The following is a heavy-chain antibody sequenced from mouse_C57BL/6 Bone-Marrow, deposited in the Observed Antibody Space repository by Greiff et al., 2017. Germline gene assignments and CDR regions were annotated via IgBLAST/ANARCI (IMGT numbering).Heavy chain of an antibody. Sequence: EVKLMESGGGLVKPGGSLKLSCAASGFTFSSYAMSWVRQTPEKRLEWVATISDGGSYTYYPDNVKGRFTISRDNAKNNLYLQMSHLKSEDTAMYYCARDQGITTVVATRFDYWGQGTTLTVSS. J-gene: IGHJ2*01. CDR3: ARDQGITTVVATRFDY. CDR1: GFTFSSYA. D-gene: IGHD1-1*01. V-gene: IGHV5-4*01. CDR2: ISDGGSYT.